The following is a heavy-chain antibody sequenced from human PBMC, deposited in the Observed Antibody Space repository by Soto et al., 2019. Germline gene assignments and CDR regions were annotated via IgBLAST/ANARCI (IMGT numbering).Heavy chain of an antibody. V-gene: IGHV1-18*04. Sequence: ASVKVSCKASGYTFTSYGISRVRQAPGQGLEWMGWISAYNGNTNYAQKLQGRVTMTTDTSTSTAYMELRTLRSDDTAVYYCALTYYDFWSGPPPIYYYYGMDVWGQGTTVTVSS. CDR3: ALTYYDFWSGPPPIYYYYGMDV. CDR2: ISAYNGNT. D-gene: IGHD3-3*01. CDR1: GYTFTSYG. J-gene: IGHJ6*02.